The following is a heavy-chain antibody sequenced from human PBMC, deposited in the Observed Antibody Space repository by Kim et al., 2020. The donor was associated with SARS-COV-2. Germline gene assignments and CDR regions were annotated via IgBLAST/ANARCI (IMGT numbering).Heavy chain of an antibody. J-gene: IGHJ4*02. CDR2: INPSGGST. CDR1: GYTFTSYY. V-gene: IGHV1-46*01. CDR3: ARDQYYDSSGYYYVGGY. D-gene: IGHD3-22*01. Sequence: ASVKVSCKASGYTFTSYYMHWVRQAPGQGLEWMGIINPSGGSTSYAQKFQGRVTMTRDTSTSTVYMELSSLRSEDTAVYYCARDQYYDSSGYYYVGGYWGQGTLVTVSS.